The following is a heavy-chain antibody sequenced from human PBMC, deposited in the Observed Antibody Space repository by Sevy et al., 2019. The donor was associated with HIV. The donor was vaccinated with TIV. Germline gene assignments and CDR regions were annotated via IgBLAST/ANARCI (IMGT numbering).Heavy chain of an antibody. Sequence: QLGGSLRLSCAASGFTFSSYSMNWVRQAPGKGLEWVSYISSSSSTIYYADSVKGRFTISRDNAKNSLYLQMNSLRAEDTAVYYCARDRPGIAAAGPLFDYWGQGSLVTVSS. CDR1: GFTFSSYS. CDR2: ISSSSSTI. CDR3: ARDRPGIAAAGPLFDY. D-gene: IGHD6-13*01. J-gene: IGHJ4*02. V-gene: IGHV3-48*01.